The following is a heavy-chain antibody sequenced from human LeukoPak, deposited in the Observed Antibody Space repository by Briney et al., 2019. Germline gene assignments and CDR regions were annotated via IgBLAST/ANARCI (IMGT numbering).Heavy chain of an antibody. D-gene: IGHD6-19*01. CDR1: GFTFSSYA. CDR3: ARNDVAVAGTT. CDR2: ISGSGGST. J-gene: IGHJ4*02. V-gene: IGHV3-23*01. Sequence: GGSLRLSCAASGFTFSSYAMSWVRQAPGKGLEWVSAISGSGGSTYYADSVKGRFTISRDNAKNSLYLQMKSLRAEDTAVYYCARNDVAVAGTTWGQGTLVTVSS.